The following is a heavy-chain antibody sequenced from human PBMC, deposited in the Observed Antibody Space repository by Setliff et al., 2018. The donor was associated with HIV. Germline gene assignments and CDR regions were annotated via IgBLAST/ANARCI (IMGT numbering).Heavy chain of an antibody. CDR1: GYTLSELS. CDR3: ARDRERGQYSSSAVGGYYYYYMDV. V-gene: IGHV1-24*01. J-gene: IGHJ6*03. D-gene: IGHD6-6*01. Sequence: ASVKVSCKVYGYTLSELSIHWVRQAPGKGLEWMGYFDPQDGETIYAQKFQGRVTMTRDTPTSTAYMELSSLRSEDTAVYYCARDRERGQYSSSAVGGYYYYYMDVWGKGTTVTVSS. CDR2: FDPQDGET.